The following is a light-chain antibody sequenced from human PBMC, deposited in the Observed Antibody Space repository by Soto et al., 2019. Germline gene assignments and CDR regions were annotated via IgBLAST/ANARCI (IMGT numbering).Light chain of an antibody. CDR1: QSVSTNF. J-gene: IGKJ1*01. Sequence: EIVLTQSPGTLPLSPGEGATLSCRASQSVSTNFFAWYQQKPGQAPRLLIYGASTRATGIPDRFSGSGSGTDFTLTISRLEPEDFEVYYCQQYGRTSWTFGQGTKVEIK. CDR2: GAS. CDR3: QQYGRTSWT. V-gene: IGKV3-20*01.